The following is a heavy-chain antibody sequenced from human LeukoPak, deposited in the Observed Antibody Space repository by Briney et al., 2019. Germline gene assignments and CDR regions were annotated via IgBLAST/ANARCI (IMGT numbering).Heavy chain of an antibody. Sequence: NPSETLSPTCGGYGGAFSGYYWGWIRQPPRKGPEWIGGIYYSGSTYYNPSLKSRVTISVDTSKNQFSLKLSSVTAADTAVYYCARRVGVRYYYGSGSSRHFDYWGQGTLVTVSS. CDR2: IYYSGST. V-gene: IGHV4-34*01. J-gene: IGHJ4*02. D-gene: IGHD3-10*01. CDR1: GGAFSGYY. CDR3: ARRVGVRYYYGSGSSRHFDY.